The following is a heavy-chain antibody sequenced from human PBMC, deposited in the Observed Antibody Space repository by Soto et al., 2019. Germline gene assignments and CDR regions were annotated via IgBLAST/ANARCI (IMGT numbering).Heavy chain of an antibody. CDR3: ARDNYGDLYYMDV. Sequence: GGSLRLSCAASGFTFSSYGMHWVRQAPGKGLEWVAVIWYDGSNKYYADSVKGRFTISRDNSKNTLYLQMNSLRAEDTAVYYCARDNYGDLYYMDVWGKGTTVTVSS. D-gene: IGHD4-17*01. J-gene: IGHJ6*03. V-gene: IGHV3-33*01. CDR1: GFTFSSYG. CDR2: IWYDGSNK.